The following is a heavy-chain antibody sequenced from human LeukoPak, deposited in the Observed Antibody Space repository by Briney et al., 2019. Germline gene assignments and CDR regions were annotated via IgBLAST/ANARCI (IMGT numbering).Heavy chain of an antibody. Sequence: PGGSLRLSCADSGFTFSRYAMSSVPRAPGKGLEGGSTISGSGGSTYYADSVKGRFTVSRDNSKNTLYLQMNSLRAEDTAIYYCAKAARFTVILVVICWGQGTLVTVSS. CDR2: ISGSGGST. CDR3: AKAARFTVILVVIC. D-gene: IGHD3-22*01. V-gene: IGHV3-23*01. CDR1: GFTFSRYA. J-gene: IGHJ4*02.